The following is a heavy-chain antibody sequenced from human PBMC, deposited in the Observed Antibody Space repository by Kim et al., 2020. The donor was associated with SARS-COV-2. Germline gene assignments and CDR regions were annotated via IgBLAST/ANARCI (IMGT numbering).Heavy chain of an antibody. V-gene: IGHV1-69*13. J-gene: IGHJ2*01. D-gene: IGHD2-15*01. Sequence: SVKVSCKASGGTFSSYAISWVRQAPGQGLEWMGGIIPIFGTANYAQKFQGRVTITADESTSTAYMELSSLRSEDTAVYYCARGYCSGGSCYSHWYFDLWGRGTLVTVSS. CDR3: ARGYCSGGSCYSHWYFDL. CDR2: IIPIFGTA. CDR1: GGTFSSYA.